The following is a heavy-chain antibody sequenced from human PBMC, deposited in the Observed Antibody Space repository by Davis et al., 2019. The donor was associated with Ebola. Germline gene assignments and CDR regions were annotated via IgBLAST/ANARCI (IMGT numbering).Heavy chain of an antibody. Sequence: GESLKISCAASGFTFSSYGMHWVRQAPGKGLEWVSAISGSGGSTYYADSVKGRFTISRDNSKNTLYLQMNSLRAEDTAVYYCAKERDCEVVVIQPNFDYWGQGTLVTVSS. CDR3: AKERDCEVVVIQPNFDY. CDR1: GFTFSSYG. V-gene: IGHV3-23*01. J-gene: IGHJ4*02. D-gene: IGHD3-22*01. CDR2: ISGSGGST.